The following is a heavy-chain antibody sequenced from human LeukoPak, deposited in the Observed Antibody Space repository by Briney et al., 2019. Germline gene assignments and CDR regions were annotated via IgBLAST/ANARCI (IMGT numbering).Heavy chain of an antibody. D-gene: IGHD5-18*01. CDR3: ARRLHRVQLWGY. V-gene: IGHV4-34*01. J-gene: IGHJ4*02. CDR1: GGSFSGYY. Sequence: PSETLSLTCAVYGGSFSGYYWSWIRQPPGKGLEWIGEINHSGSTNYNPSLKSRVTISVDTSKNQFSLKLGSVTAADTAVYYCARRLHRVQLWGYWGQGTLVTVSS. CDR2: INHSGST.